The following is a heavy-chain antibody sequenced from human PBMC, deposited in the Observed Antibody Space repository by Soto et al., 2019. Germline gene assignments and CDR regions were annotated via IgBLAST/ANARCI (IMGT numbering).Heavy chain of an antibody. CDR2: VDNSGNT. Sequence: PSETLSLTCTVSSGSISTYYWSWIRRPPGKGLEWIGCVDNSGNTDYNPSLKSRVTISVDTSKNQFSLKMNPMTAADTAVYYCARGRISAAANWFDPWGQGTLVTVSS. D-gene: IGHD6-25*01. J-gene: IGHJ5*02. CDR1: SGSISTYY. CDR3: ARGRISAAANWFDP. V-gene: IGHV4-59*01.